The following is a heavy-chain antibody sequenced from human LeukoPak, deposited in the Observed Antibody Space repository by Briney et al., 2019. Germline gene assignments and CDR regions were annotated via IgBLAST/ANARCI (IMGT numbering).Heavy chain of an antibody. Sequence: GGSLRLSCAASGFTFSSYSMNWVRQAPGKGLEWVSSISSSSSYIYYADSVKGRFTISRDNAKNSLYLQMNSLRAEDTAVYYCARVYYDSSGYYGYFQYWGQGTLVTVSS. J-gene: IGHJ1*01. CDR3: ARVYYDSSGYYGYFQY. CDR1: GFTFSSYS. V-gene: IGHV3-21*01. D-gene: IGHD3-22*01. CDR2: ISSSSSYI.